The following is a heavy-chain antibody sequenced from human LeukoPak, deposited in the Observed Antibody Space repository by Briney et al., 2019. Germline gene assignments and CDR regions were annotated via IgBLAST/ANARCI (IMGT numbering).Heavy chain of an antibody. CDR1: GYSFSSYY. CDR3: AREASGGYFDY. V-gene: IGHV1-46*01. J-gene: IGHJ4*02. D-gene: IGHD4-23*01. Sequence: ASVKVSCKASGYSFSSYYMHWVRQAPGQGLEWVGLINPTGDSTNYAQRFRGRVTMTRDASTSTVYMDLNSLTSEDTAVYYCAREASGGYFDYWGQETLVTVSS. CDR2: INPTGDST.